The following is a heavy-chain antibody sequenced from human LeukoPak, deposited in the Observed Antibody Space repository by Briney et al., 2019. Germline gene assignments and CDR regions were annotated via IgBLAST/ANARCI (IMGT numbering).Heavy chain of an antibody. CDR1: GFTFSSYG. CDR3: AKGHYYGSGSLDY. D-gene: IGHD3-10*01. Sequence: PGGSLRLSCAASGFTFSSYGLSWVRQAPGKGLEWVSAIGGRDGSTYYADSAKGRFTISRDNSKNTLYVQMNSLRAEDTAVYYCAKGHYYGSGSLDYWGQGTLVTVSS. J-gene: IGHJ4*02. V-gene: IGHV3-23*01. CDR2: IGGRDGST.